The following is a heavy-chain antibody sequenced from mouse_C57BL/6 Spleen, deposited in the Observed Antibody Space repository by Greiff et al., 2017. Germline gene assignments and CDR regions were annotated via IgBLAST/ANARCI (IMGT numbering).Heavy chain of an antibody. V-gene: IGHV1-69*01. CDR3: ARSYYYGSSYYFDD. Sequence: QVQLQQPGAELVMPGASVKLSCKASGYTFTSYWMHWVKQRPGQGLEWIGEIDPSDSYTNYNQKFKGKSTLTVDKSSSTAYMQLSSLTSEDSAVYYCARSYYYGSSYYFDDWGQGTTLTVSS. CDR1: GYTFTSYW. J-gene: IGHJ2*01. D-gene: IGHD1-1*01. CDR2: IDPSDSYT.